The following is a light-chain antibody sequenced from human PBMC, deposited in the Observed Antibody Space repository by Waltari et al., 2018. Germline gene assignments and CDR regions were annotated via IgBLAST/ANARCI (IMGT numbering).Light chain of an antibody. CDR2: DAS. Sequence: EIVLTQSPATLSLSPGERATLSCRASQSVSSYLAWYQQKPGQAPRILIYDASNRATGIPARFSGSGSGTDFTLTISSLETEDFAVYYCQQRSNWLALTFGGGTKVEIK. J-gene: IGKJ4*01. CDR1: QSVSSY. V-gene: IGKV3-11*01. CDR3: QQRSNWLALT.